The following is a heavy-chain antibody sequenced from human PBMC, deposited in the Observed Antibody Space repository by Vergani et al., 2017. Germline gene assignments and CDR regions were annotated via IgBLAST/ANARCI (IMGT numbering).Heavy chain of an antibody. CDR2: ISGSGGST. CDR1: GFTFSSYA. J-gene: IGHJ6*03. CDR3: ARGVGAYSDMDV. V-gene: IGHV3-23*04. Sequence: VQLVESGGGVVQPGRSLRLSCAASGFTFSSYAMSWVRQAPGKGLEWVSAISGSGGSTYYADSVKGRFTISRDNSKNTLYLQMNSLRAEDTAVYYCARGVGAYSDMDVWGKGTTVTVSS. D-gene: IGHD3-16*01.